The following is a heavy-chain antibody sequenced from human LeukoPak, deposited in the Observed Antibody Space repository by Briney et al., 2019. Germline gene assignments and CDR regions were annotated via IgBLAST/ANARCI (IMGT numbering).Heavy chain of an antibody. J-gene: IGHJ6*02. Sequence: GGSLRLSCAGSGFTFSSYGMHWVRQAPGKGLEWVTFISYDGSNKDYADSVKGRFTISRDNSKNTLYLQVDSLRPEDTAVYYCARGGAAGIYGMDVWGQGAIMTVTS. CDR1: GFTFSSYG. V-gene: IGHV3-30*02. CDR2: ISYDGSNK. CDR3: ARGGAAGIYGMDV. D-gene: IGHD6-13*01.